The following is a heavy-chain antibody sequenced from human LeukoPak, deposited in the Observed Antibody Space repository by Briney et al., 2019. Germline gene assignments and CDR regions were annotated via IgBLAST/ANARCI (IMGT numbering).Heavy chain of an antibody. CDR2: ISGSGDST. Sequence: GGSLRLSCAASGFTFKTHAMTWVRQAPGKGLEWVSAISGSGDSTFNADSVKGRFTISRDNSKNTLYLQMNSLRAEDTALYYCATSTVAKYDYWGQGTLVAVSS. V-gene: IGHV3-23*01. CDR3: ATSTVAKYDY. J-gene: IGHJ4*02. D-gene: IGHD4-11*01. CDR1: GFTFKTHA.